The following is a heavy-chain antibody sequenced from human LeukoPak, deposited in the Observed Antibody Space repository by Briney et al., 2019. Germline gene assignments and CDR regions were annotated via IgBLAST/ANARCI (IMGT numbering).Heavy chain of an antibody. CDR2: ISYDGSNK. Sequence: SGGSLRLSCAASGFTFSSYAMHWVRQAPGKGLEWVAIISYDGSNKNYVDSVKARFTISRDNSKNTLCLQMNSLRTEDTAVYFCAREGSSSSFDYWGQGTLVSVSS. CDR1: GFTFSSYA. V-gene: IGHV3-30-3*01. J-gene: IGHJ4*02. CDR3: AREGSSSSFDY. D-gene: IGHD6-19*01.